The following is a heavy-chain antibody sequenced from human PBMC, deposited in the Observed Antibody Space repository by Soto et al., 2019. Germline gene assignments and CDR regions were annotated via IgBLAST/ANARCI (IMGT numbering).Heavy chain of an antibody. D-gene: IGHD3-10*01. CDR2: IKPGNGNT. Sequence: QVQLVQSGAEVKKPGASVKISCKTSGYTFMTYALHWVRQAPGQRPEWMGWIKPGNGNTEYSQKLQGRVTITRDTSARTVFMEVANMTSEDTAVYYWARVRMLWYGELSHWGQGTQVIVSA. CDR1: GYTFMTYA. J-gene: IGHJ4*02. CDR3: ARVRMLWYGELSH. V-gene: IGHV1-3*01.